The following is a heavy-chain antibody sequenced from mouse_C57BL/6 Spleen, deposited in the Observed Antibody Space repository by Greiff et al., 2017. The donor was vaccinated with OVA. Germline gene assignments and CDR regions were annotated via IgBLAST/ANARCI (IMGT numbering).Heavy chain of an antibody. CDR3: ARSGQGDYAMDY. J-gene: IGHJ4*01. Sequence: QVQLQQSGAELVRPGPSVKVSCKASGYAFTNYLIEWVKQRPGQGLEWIGVINPGSGGTNYNEKFKGKATLTADKSSSTAYMQLSSLTSEDSAVYFCARSGQGDYAMDYWGQGTSVTVSS. CDR2: INPGSGGT. CDR1: GYAFTNYL. D-gene: IGHD3-1*01. V-gene: IGHV1-54*01.